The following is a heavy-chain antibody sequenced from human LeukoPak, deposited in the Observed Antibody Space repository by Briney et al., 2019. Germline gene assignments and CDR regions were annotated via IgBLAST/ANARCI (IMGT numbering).Heavy chain of an antibody. V-gene: IGHV3-33*01. CDR3: ARDLCSTTSCFYY. J-gene: IGHJ4*02. D-gene: IGHD2-2*01. CDR1: GFIFSSYG. CDR2: HFASNK. Sequence: GGSLRLSCVTSGFIFSSYGIHWVRQAPGKGLEWVAWHFASNKYYAESVRGRFTMSRDNSKSTLYLQMDSLRVEDTAVYYCARDLCSTTSCFYYLGQGTLVLVSS.